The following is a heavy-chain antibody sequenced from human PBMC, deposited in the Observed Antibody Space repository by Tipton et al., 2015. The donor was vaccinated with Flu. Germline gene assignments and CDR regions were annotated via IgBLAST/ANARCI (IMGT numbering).Heavy chain of an antibody. CDR1: GFTFSSYW. V-gene: IGHV3-7*01. Sequence: CAASGFTFSSYWMSWVRQAPGKGLEWVANIKQDGSEKYYVDSVKGRFTISRDNAKNPLYLQMNSLRAEDTAVYYCARALSIAARRFFDYWGQGTLVTVSS. CDR3: ARALSIAARRFFDY. J-gene: IGHJ4*02. D-gene: IGHD6-6*01. CDR2: IKQDGSEK.